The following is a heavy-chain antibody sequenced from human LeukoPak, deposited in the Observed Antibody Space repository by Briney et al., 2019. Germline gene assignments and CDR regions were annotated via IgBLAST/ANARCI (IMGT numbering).Heavy chain of an antibody. D-gene: IGHD5-18*01. CDR2: TYYRSKWYN. J-gene: IGHJ4*02. CDR1: GDSVSSNSAA. V-gene: IGHV6-1*01. Sequence: SQTLSLTCAISGDSVSSNSAAWNWIRQSPSRGLEWLGRTYYRSKWYNDYAVSVKSRITINPDTSKNQFSLKLSSVTAADTAVYYCAIPARYSYRFDYWGQGTLVTVSS. CDR3: AIPARYSYRFDY.